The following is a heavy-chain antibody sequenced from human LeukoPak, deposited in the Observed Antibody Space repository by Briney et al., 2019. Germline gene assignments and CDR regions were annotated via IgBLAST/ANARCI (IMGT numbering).Heavy chain of an antibody. V-gene: IGHV4-39*01. CDR3: ASPGLGYCSSTSCPPDY. CDR2: IYYSGST. D-gene: IGHD2-2*01. CDR1: GGSISSSSYY. Sequence: SETLSLTCTVSGGSISSSSYYWGWIRQPPGKGLEWIGSIYYSGSTYYNPSLKSRVTISVDTSKNQFSLKLSSVAAADTAVYYCASPGLGYCSSTSCPPDYWGQGTLVTVSS. J-gene: IGHJ4*02.